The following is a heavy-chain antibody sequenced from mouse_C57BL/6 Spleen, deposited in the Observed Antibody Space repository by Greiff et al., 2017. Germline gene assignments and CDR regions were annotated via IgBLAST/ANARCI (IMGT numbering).Heavy chain of an antibody. CDR2: INPSNGGT. CDR3: ARGAQAFWFAY. J-gene: IGHJ3*01. Sequence: QVQLQQPGTELVKPGASVKLSCKASGYTFTHYWMHWVKQRPGQGLEWIGNINPSNGGTNYNEKFKGKATMTVDKSSSTAYMQLSSLTSEDSAVYYGARGAQAFWFAYWGQGTLVTVSA. V-gene: IGHV1-53*01. D-gene: IGHD3-2*02. CDR1: GYTFTHYW.